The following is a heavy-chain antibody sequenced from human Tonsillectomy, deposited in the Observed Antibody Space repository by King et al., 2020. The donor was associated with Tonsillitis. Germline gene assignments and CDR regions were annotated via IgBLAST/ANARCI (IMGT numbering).Heavy chain of an antibody. V-gene: IGHV3-15*01. Sequence: VQLVESGGGLVKPGGSLRLSCAASGFTFSNAWMSWVRQAPGKGLEWVGRLKSKTDGGTTDYAAPVKGRFTISRDDSKNTLYLQMNSLKTEDTAVYYCTTDLLVVATRPVPWGRGTLVTVSS. J-gene: IGHJ2*01. CDR3: TTDLLVVATRPVP. D-gene: IGHD6-6*01. CDR2: LKSKTDGGTT. CDR1: GFTFSNAW.